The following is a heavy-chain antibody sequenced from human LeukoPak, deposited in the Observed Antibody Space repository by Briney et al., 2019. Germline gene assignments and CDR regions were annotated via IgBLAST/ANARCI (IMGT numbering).Heavy chain of an antibody. D-gene: IGHD3-3*01. CDR2: IWYDGSNK. CDR1: GFTFSSYG. CDR3: ARDLQSRYDFWSGYYSGKSPFDY. J-gene: IGHJ4*02. V-gene: IGHV3-33*01. Sequence: GGSLRLSCAASGFTFSSYGMHWVRQAPGKGLEWVAVIWYDGSNKYYADSVKGRFTISRDNSKNTLYLQMSSLRAEDTAVYYCARDLQSRYDFWSGYYSGKSPFDYWGQGTLVTVSS.